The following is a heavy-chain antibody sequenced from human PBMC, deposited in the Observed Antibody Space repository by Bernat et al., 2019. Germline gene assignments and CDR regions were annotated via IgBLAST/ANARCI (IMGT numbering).Heavy chain of an antibody. CDR1: GYTFTGYN. J-gene: IGHJ4*02. D-gene: IGHD4-17*01. Sequence: QVQPVQSGAEVKKPGASVKVSCKASGYTFTGYNMHWVRKAPGQGLEWMGWINPNSGGTNYAQKFQGRVTMTRDTSISTAYMEVSRLSSDDSAVYYCAREELYGDYGYWGQGTLVTVSS. CDR2: INPNSGGT. CDR3: AREELYGDYGY. V-gene: IGHV1-2*02.